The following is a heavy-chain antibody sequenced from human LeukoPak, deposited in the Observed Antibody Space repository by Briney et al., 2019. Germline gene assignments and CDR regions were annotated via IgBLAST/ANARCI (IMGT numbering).Heavy chain of an antibody. D-gene: IGHD2-21*02. Sequence: SETLSLTCTVSGYSISGGYYWGWIRHPPRKGLEWIGSMDHSGSTYYNPSLKSRVTISVDTSKNQFSLRLSSVTAAETAVYYCARGVTPFDYWGQGTLVTVSS. CDR3: ARGVTPFDY. CDR1: GYSISGGYY. V-gene: IGHV4-38-2*02. J-gene: IGHJ4*02. CDR2: MDHSGST.